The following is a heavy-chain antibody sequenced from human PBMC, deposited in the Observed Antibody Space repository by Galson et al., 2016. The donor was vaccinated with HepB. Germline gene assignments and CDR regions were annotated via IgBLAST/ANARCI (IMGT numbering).Heavy chain of an antibody. Sequence: SLRLSCAASGFTFSSYAMHWVRQAQGKGLEWVTVISFHGNTKFYADSVEGRFTISRDNSKNTLYLQMDSLTSDDTARYYCARAPSNVHYIDYWGQGTLVTVSS. J-gene: IGHJ4*02. D-gene: IGHD1-1*01. CDR1: GFTFSSYA. V-gene: IGHV3-30-3*01. CDR2: ISFHGNTK. CDR3: ARAPSNVHYIDY.